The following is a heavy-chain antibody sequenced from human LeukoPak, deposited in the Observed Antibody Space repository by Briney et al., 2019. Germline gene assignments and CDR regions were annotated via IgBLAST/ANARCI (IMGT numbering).Heavy chain of an antibody. Sequence: GGSLRLSRAASGFTFSSYNMNWVRQAPGKGLEWVSSISSGGSYIYYSGSVQGRFTISRDNAKNSLYLQMNSLRAEDTAVYYCARTLSSIWIDYWGQGTLVTVSS. V-gene: IGHV3-21*04. CDR3: ARTLSSIWIDY. D-gene: IGHD2/OR15-2a*01. J-gene: IGHJ4*02. CDR1: GFTFSSYN. CDR2: ISSGGSYI.